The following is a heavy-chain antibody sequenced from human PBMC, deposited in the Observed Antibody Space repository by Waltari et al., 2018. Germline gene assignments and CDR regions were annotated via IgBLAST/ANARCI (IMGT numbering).Heavy chain of an antibody. CDR2: IYYSGST. Sequence: QVQLQQWGAGLLKPSETLSLTCAVYGGSFSGYYWSWIRQPPGKGLEWIGYIYYSGSTNYNPSLKSRVTISVDTSKNQFSLKLSSVTAADTAVYYCARAPYVDGDYVLYFDLWGRGTLVTVSS. CDR1: GGSFSGYY. J-gene: IGHJ2*01. V-gene: IGHV4-34*11. CDR3: ARAPYVDGDYVLYFDL. D-gene: IGHD4-17*01.